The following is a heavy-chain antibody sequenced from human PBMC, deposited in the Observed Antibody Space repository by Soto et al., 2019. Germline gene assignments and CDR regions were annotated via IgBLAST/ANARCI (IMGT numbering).Heavy chain of an antibody. J-gene: IGHJ4*02. D-gene: IGHD4-17*01. CDR2: ISGSSGSK. V-gene: IGHV3-11*06. CDR3: ARYAAEVTTFFGH. Sequence: VQLVESGGGLVKPGGSLTLSCAASGFIFNDYYMSWIRQAPGKGLEWLSNISGSSGSKKYADAGKGRFTISRDNAKKSLYLEMPSLTAEDTAVYYCARYAAEVTTFFGHWGQGTLVTVSS. CDR1: GFIFNDYY.